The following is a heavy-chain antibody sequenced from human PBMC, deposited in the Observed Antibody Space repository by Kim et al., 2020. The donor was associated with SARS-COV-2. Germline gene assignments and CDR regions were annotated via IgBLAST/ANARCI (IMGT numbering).Heavy chain of an antibody. J-gene: IGHJ4*02. CDR1: GFTFSSYE. CDR3: AREGYYYDSSGYSVPVDY. V-gene: IGHV3-48*03. CDR2: ISSSGSTI. D-gene: IGHD3-22*01. Sequence: GGSLRLSCAASGFTFSSYEMNWVRQAPGKGLEWVSYISSSGSTIYYADSVKGRFTISRDNAKNSLYLQMNSLRAEDTAVYYCAREGYYYDSSGYSVPVDYWGQGTLVTVSS.